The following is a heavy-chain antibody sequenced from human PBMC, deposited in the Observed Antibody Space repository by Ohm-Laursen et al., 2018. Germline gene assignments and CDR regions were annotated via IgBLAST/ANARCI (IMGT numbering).Heavy chain of an antibody. CDR1: GFTFSDYY. V-gene: IGHV3-23*01. J-gene: IGHJ5*02. CDR3: VKDHRPLKGP. CDR2: IRGSGGST. Sequence: SLRLSCAASGFTFSDYYMSWIRQAPGKGLEWVSAIRGSGGSTYYADSVKGRFTISRDNSMNTLYLQLNSLRAEDTAVYYCVKDHRPLKGPWGQGTLVTVSS.